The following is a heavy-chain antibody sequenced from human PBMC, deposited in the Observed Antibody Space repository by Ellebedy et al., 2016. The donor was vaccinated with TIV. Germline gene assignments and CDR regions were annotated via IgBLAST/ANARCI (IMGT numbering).Heavy chain of an antibody. J-gene: IGHJ6*02. CDR2: IKSDGSGT. V-gene: IGHV3-74*01. Sequence: GESLKISXAASGFTFRHYWMHWVRQAPGTGLVWVSRIKSDGSGTTYADSVKGRFTISRDNAKNTMYLQMNSLRAEDTAVYYCARGTGSDQLRFGMDVWGQGTTVTVS. CDR1: GFTFRHYW. D-gene: IGHD3/OR15-3a*01. CDR3: ARGTGSDQLRFGMDV.